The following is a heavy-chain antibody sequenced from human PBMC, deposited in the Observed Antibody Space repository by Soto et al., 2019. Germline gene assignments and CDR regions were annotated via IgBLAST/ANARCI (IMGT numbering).Heavy chain of an antibody. CDR1: GFTFSKTW. Sequence: EEQLVDSGGDLVQPGGSLRLSCLASGFTFSKTWMTWVRQAPGKGLERVANINEVGRIRYYLDFVKGRFTLSRDNAKNSLSLQLSGLRVEDTGIYYCARDPFYAAYDLWGQGTVVTVSS. CDR2: INEVGRIR. J-gene: IGHJ3*01. D-gene: IGHD2-2*01. CDR3: ARDPFYAAYDL. V-gene: IGHV3-7*03.